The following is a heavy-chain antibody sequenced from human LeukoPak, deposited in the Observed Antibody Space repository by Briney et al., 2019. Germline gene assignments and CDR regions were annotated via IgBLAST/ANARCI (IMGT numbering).Heavy chain of an antibody. CDR2: IKRIADGGPT. CDR1: RFIFSDAW. V-gene: IGHV3-15*01. Sequence: GGSLRLSCAASRFIFSDAWMTWVRQAPGKGLEWVGRIKRIADGGPTDYAAPVKGRFTISRDDSKNTLYLQMNSLKIEDTAVYYCSTNQALDIWGQGTKVTVSS. J-gene: IGHJ3*02. CDR3: STNQALDI.